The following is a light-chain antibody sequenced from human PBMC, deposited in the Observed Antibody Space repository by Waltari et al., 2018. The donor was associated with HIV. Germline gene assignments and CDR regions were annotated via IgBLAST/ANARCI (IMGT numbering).Light chain of an antibody. Sequence: QSMLTQPPSASGTPGQRVTISCSGSSSNIGRNTVNWYQQLPGTAPKPLIYSSNHRPSGVPDRFFGSKSGTSASLAISGLQSEDEADYYCATWDDSLNGRVFGGGTKLTVL. V-gene: IGLV1-44*01. CDR3: ATWDDSLNGRV. CDR1: SSNIGRNT. CDR2: SSN. J-gene: IGLJ3*02.